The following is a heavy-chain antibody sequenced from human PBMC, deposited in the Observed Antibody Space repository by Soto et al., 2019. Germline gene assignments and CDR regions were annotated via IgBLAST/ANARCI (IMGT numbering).Heavy chain of an antibody. V-gene: IGHV1-8*01. J-gene: IGHJ4*02. CDR3: ARAANIVATLPDGIDY. CDR1: VYTFTSYD. CDR2: MNPNSGNT. Sequence: ASVKVSCKASVYTFTSYDINWVRQATGQGLEWMGWMNPNSGNTGYPQKFQGRVTMTRNTSISTAYMELSSLRSEDTAVYYCARAANIVATLPDGIDYWGQGTLVTVSS. D-gene: IGHD5-12*01.